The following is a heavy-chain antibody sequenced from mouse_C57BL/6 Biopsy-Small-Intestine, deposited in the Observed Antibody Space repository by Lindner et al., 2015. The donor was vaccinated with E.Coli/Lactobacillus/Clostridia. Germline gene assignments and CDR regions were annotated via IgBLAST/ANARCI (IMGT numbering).Heavy chain of an antibody. V-gene: IGHV1-58*01. D-gene: IGHD1-1*01. CDR1: GYTFTSYG. CDR3: ARNHFGSSPYYFDY. J-gene: IGHJ2*01. Sequence: QLQESGAELVRPGSSVKMSCKTSGYTFTSYGINWVKQRPGQGLEWIGFIYIGNGYTDYNERFKGKATLTSDTSSSTAYMQLSSLTSEDSAIYFCARNHFGSSPYYFDYWGQGTILTVSS. CDR2: IYIGNGYT.